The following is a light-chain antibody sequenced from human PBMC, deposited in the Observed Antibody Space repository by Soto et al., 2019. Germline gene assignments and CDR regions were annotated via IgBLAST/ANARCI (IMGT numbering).Light chain of an antibody. Sequence: QSVLTQPRSVSGSPGQSVTISCTRTSSDVGGYDFVSWYQQHPGKAPKLMISDVSKRPSGVPDRFSGSKSGNTASLTISGLQAADEADYYCSLYTSENTYVFGTGTKVTVL. V-gene: IGLV2-11*01. CDR1: SSDVGGYDF. CDR3: SLYTSENTYV. CDR2: DVS. J-gene: IGLJ1*01.